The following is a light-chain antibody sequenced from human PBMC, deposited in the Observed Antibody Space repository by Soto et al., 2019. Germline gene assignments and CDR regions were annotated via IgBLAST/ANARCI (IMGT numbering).Light chain of an antibody. CDR1: QSVSSN. CDR2: GAS. J-gene: IGKJ1*01. CDR3: QQYNNWPRT. Sequence: EIVMTQSPATLSVSPGEKATLSCRASQSVSSNLAWYQQKPGQAPRLLIYGASTRATGIPARFSGSRSGTEFTLTISSLQSKDFAVYYCQQYNNWPRTFGQGTKVEIK. V-gene: IGKV3-15*01.